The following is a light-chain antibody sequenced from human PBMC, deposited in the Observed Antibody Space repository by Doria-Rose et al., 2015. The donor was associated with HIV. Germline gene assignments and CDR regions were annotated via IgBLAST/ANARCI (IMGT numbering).Light chain of an antibody. J-gene: IGKJ3*01. CDR1: QSLLYTSKNY. V-gene: IGKV4-1*01. CDR3: QQYYDTPS. CDR2: WAS. Sequence: PESLXMSXGERATLNXKSNQSLLYTSKNYLAWYQQKPGQPPKLLIYWASTRQSGVPARFSGSGSGTDFTLTISSLEAEDVAVYYCQQYYDTPSFGPGTTVDIK.